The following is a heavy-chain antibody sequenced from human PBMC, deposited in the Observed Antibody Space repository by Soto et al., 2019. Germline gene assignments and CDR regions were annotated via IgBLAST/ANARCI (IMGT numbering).Heavy chain of an antibody. CDR3: ARGYYGSGSYAIDAFDI. CDR2: IYHSGNT. V-gene: IGHV4-30-2*01. CDR1: GGSISSGGYY. D-gene: IGHD3-10*01. Sequence: SETLSLTCTVSGGSISSGGYYWSWIRQHPGKGLEWIGYIYHSGNTNYNPSLKSRVTISVDKSKSHFSLKLSSVTAADTAVYYCARGYYGSGSYAIDAFDIWGQGTLVTVSS. J-gene: IGHJ3*02.